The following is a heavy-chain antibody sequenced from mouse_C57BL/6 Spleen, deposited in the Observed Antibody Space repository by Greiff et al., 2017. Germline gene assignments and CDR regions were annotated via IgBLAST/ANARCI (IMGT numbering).Heavy chain of an antibody. Sequence: VQLQQPGAELVKPGASVKLSCKASGYTFTSYWMHWVKQRPGRGLEWIGRIDPNSGGTKYNEKFKSKATLTVDKPSSTAYMQLSRLTSEDSAVYYGAISYCGSSYEGYFDYWGQGTTLTVSS. V-gene: IGHV1-72*01. CDR3: AISYCGSSYEGYFDY. J-gene: IGHJ2*01. CDR1: GYTFTSYW. D-gene: IGHD1-1*01. CDR2: IDPNSGGT.